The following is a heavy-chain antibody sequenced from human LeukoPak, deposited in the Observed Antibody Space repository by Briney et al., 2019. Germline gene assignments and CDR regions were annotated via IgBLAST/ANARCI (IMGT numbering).Heavy chain of an antibody. CDR1: GFTFSSYS. CDR2: ISTNGVST. Sequence: GGSLRLSCAASGFTFSSYSMHWVRQAPGKGLECLSTISTNGVSTYYTKSAKGRFTISRDNAKNSLYLQMNSLRAEDTAVYYCARVNYGSGSNTQYYFDYWGQGTLVTVSS. J-gene: IGHJ4*02. D-gene: IGHD3-10*01. CDR3: ARVNYGSGSNTQYYFDY. V-gene: IGHV3-64*01.